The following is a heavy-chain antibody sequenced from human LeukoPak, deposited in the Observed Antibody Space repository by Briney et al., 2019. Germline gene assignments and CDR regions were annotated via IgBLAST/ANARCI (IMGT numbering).Heavy chain of an antibody. D-gene: IGHD1-1*01. V-gene: IGHV3-23*01. J-gene: IGHJ4*02. CDR2: ISGSGGST. CDR3: ARESIRQQLYYFDY. CDR1: GFTFSSYA. Sequence: QPGGSLRLSCAASGFTFSSYAMSWVRQAPGKGLEWVSAISGSGGSTYYADSVKGRFTIPRDNSKNTLYLQMNSLRTDDTAMYYCARESIRQQLYYFDYWGQGALVTVSS.